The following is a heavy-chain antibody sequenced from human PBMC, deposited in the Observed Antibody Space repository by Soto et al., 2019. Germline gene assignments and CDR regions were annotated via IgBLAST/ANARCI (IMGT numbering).Heavy chain of an antibody. CDR3: ARPYGGKIGDAPDL. V-gene: IGHV3-23*01. D-gene: IGHD4-17*01. J-gene: IGHJ3*01. CDR2: ISDAAGSA. Sequence: EVQLLESGGGLVQPGGSLRLSCVASGFTFSSYAMSWVRQVPGKGLEWVSTISDAAGSAYYVDSVKGRFTISRDNSKKTLYLQMNSLRAEDSAVYYCARPYGGKIGDAPDLWGPGTMVTVPS. CDR1: GFTFSSYA.